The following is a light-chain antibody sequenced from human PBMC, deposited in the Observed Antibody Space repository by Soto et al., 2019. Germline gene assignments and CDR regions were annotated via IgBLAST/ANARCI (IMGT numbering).Light chain of an antibody. CDR1: PSISSY. CDR3: QQSYSTPN. J-gene: IGKJ2*01. Sequence: DIQMTQSPSSLSASVGDRVTITCRASPSISSYLNWYQQKPGKAPKLLIYAASSLQSGVPSRFSGSASGTDFTLTISSLPPEDFATYYCQQSYSTPNVGQGTKLEIK. CDR2: AAS. V-gene: IGKV1-39*01.